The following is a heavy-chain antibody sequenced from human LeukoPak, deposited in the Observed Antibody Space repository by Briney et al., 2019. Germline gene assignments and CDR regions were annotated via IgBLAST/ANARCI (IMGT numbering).Heavy chain of an antibody. V-gene: IGHV1-2*02. CDR1: GYTFTGYY. CDR2: INPNSGGT. CDR3: AREDLIPAARWDVYYYYMDV. Sequence: ASVKVSCKASGYTFTGYYMHWVRQAPGQGLEWMGWINPNSGGTNYAQKFQGRVTMTRDTSISTAYMELSRLRSDDTAVYYCAREDLIPAARWDVYYYYMDVWGKGTTVTVSS. D-gene: IGHD2-2*01. J-gene: IGHJ6*03.